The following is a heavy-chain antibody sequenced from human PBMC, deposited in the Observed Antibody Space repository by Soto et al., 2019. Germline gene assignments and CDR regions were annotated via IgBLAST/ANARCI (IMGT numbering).Heavy chain of an antibody. V-gene: IGHV4-4*02. CDR3: ARDHRYYYDSSGYLTAGGAFDI. D-gene: IGHD3-22*01. CDR2: IYHSGST. J-gene: IGHJ3*02. Sequence: SETLSLTCAVSGGSISSSNWWSWVRQPPGKGLEWIGEIYHSGSTNYNPSLKSRVTISVDKSKNQFSLKLSSVTAADTAVYYCARDHRYYYDSSGYLTAGGAFDIWGQGTMVTVS. CDR1: GGSISSSNW.